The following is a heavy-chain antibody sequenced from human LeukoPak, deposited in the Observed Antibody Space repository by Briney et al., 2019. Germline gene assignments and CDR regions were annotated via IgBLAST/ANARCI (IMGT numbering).Heavy chain of an antibody. V-gene: IGHV3-33*01. D-gene: IGHD6-13*01. CDR1: GSTFSSSG. CDR2: IWYDGSNK. Sequence: PGRSLRLSWAASGSTFSSSGMHWARQAPGKGLEWVAVIWYDGSNKYYADSVKGRFTISRDNSKTTLYLQINSLRSEDTAVNYCARKSIAAAVFFDYWGQGTLVTVSS. CDR3: ARKSIAAAVFFDY. J-gene: IGHJ4*02.